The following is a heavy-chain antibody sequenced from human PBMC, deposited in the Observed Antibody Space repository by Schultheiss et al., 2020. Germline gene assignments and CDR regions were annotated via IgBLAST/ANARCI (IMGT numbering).Heavy chain of an antibody. CDR3: AREGGEDIVVVPAAQRYYYYGMDV. Sequence: ASVKVSCKASGYTFTGYYMHWVRQAPGQGLEWMGWINPNSGGTNYAQKFQGWVTMTRDTSISTAYMELSRLRSDDTAVYYCAREGGEDIVVVPAAQRYYYYGMDVWGQGTTVNVSS. D-gene: IGHD2-2*01. CDR2: INPNSGGT. CDR1: GYTFTGYY. V-gene: IGHV1-2*04. J-gene: IGHJ6*02.